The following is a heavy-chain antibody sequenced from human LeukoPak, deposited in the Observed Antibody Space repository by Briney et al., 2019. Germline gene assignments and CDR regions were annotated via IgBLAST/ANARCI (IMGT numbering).Heavy chain of an antibody. CDR1: GGSFSGYS. CDR2: INHSGST. D-gene: IGHD2-2*02. Sequence: SETLSLTCAVYGGSFSGYSWSWIRQPPGKGLEWIGEINHSGSTNYNPSLKSRVTISVDTSKNQFSLKLSSVTAADTAVYYCARFRRGLRIVVVPAAIPEGFDYWGQGTLVTVSS. CDR3: ARFRRGLRIVVVPAAIPEGFDY. V-gene: IGHV4-34*01. J-gene: IGHJ4*02.